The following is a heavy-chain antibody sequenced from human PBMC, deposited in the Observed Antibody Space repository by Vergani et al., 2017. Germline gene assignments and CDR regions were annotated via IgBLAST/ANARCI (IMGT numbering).Heavy chain of an antibody. CDR1: GYTFTGYY. D-gene: IGHD3-22*01. Sequence: QVQLVQSGAEVKKSGASVKVSCKASGYTFTGYYMHWVRQAPGQGLEWMGWINPNSGGTNYAKNFQGRVTMTWDTSISTGYMEMIRLRSDDTAVYYCASRPDYYDSSGYGDDAFDIWGQGTMVTVSS. V-gene: IGHV1-2*02. CDR3: ASRPDYYDSSGYGDDAFDI. CDR2: INPNSGGT. J-gene: IGHJ3*02.